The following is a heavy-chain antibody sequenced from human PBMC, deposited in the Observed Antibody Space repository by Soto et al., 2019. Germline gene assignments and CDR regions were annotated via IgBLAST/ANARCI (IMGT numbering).Heavy chain of an antibody. CDR3: ARERIAARPTSYYYGMDV. D-gene: IGHD6-6*01. V-gene: IGHV1-69*01. Sequence: QVQLVQSGAEVKKPGSSVKVSCKASGGTFSSYAISWVRQAPGQGLEWMGGIIPIFGTANYAQKFQGRVTITAEESTSTDYMELSSLRSEDTAVYYCARERIAARPTSYYYGMDVWGQGTTVTVSS. CDR1: GGTFSSYA. CDR2: IIPIFGTA. J-gene: IGHJ6*02.